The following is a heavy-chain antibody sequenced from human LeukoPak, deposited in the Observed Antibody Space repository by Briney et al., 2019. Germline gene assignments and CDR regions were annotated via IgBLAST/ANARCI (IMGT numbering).Heavy chain of an antibody. D-gene: IGHD2-8*01. CDR1: GFTFSNSG. V-gene: IGHV3-23*01. CDR3: AKGLNWFDP. CDR2: LSGSGSNT. Sequence: AGGSLRLSRVLSGFTFSNSGMSWVRQAPGKGLEWVSGLSGSGSNTYYADSVRGRLTISRDNSRNSLYLQLDSLRADDTAVYYCAKGLNWFDPWGQGTPVIVSS. J-gene: IGHJ5*02.